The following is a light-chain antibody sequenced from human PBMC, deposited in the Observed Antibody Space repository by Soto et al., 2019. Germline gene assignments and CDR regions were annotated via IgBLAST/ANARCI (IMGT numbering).Light chain of an antibody. CDR3: QSWDNSLRTYA. V-gene: IGLV1-40*01. CDR2: DNA. CDR1: TSNIGAGYD. J-gene: IGLJ1*01. Sequence: QSVLAQPPSVSGAPGQEVTISCTGSTSNIGAGYDVHWFQQFPGTAPKLLIYDNANRPSGVPDRFSGSKSATSASLTITGLQAEDEADYYCQSWDNSLRTYAFGSGTKVTVL.